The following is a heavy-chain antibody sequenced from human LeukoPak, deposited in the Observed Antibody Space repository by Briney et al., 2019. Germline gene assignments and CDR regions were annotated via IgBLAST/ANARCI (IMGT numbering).Heavy chain of an antibody. CDR1: GYTFTSYG. J-gene: IGHJ5*02. CDR2: ISAYNGNT. V-gene: IGHV1-18*01. CDR3: ARDRAMVPAAILGNWFDP. D-gene: IGHD2-2*02. Sequence: ASVKVSCKASGYTFTSYGISWVRQAPGQGLEWMGWISAYNGNTNYAQKLQGRVTMTTDTSTSKAYMELRSLRSDDTAVYYCARDRAMVPAAILGNWFDPWGQGTLVTVSS.